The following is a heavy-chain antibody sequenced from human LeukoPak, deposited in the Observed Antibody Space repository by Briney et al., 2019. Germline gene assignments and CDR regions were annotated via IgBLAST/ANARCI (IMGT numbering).Heavy chain of an antibody. J-gene: IGHJ3*02. CDR1: GGTFFSYR. CDR3: ATDAPSETTLASAFDI. V-gene: IGHV1-69*06. D-gene: IGHD1-1*01. CDR2: IIPMFGTA. Sequence: ASVKVSFKASGGTFFSYRISWVRQAPGQGLEWMGGIIPMFGTAHYAQKLQGRVTITADISTRTAYMEVSSLRCEDTAVYYCATDAPSETTLASAFDIWGQGTMVTVSS.